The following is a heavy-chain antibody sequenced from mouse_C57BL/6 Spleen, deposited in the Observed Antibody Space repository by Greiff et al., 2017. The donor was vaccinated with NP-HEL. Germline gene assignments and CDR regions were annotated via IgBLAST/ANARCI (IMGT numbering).Heavy chain of an antibody. Sequence: QVQLQQSGAELVKPGASVKISCKASGYAFSSYWMNWVKQRPGKGLEWIGQIYPGDGDTNYNGKFKGKATMTADKSSSTASMQLSSLTSEDSAVYVCARPDSSGYAWFAYWGQGTLVTVSA. V-gene: IGHV1-80*01. D-gene: IGHD3-2*02. CDR2: IYPGDGDT. CDR3: ARPDSSGYAWFAY. CDR1: GYAFSSYW. J-gene: IGHJ3*01.